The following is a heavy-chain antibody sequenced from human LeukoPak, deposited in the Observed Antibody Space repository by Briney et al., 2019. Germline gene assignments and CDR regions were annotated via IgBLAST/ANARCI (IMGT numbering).Heavy chain of an antibody. CDR3: AKDPLYGGNFSPDDY. Sequence: GGSLRLSCAASGFTFSSYAMSWVRQAPGKGLEWVSAISGSGGSTYYADSVKGRFTISRDNSKNTLYLQMNSLRAEDTAVYYWAKDPLYGGNFSPDDYWGQGTLVTVSS. V-gene: IGHV3-23*01. J-gene: IGHJ4*02. CDR1: GFTFSSYA. CDR2: ISGSGGST. D-gene: IGHD4-23*01.